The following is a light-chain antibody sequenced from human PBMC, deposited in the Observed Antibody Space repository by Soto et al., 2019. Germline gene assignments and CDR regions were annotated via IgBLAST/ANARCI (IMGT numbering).Light chain of an antibody. V-gene: IGLV2-14*01. Sequence: QSALTQPASVSGSPGQSITISCTGTSSDVGGYNYVSWYQQHPGKAPKLIIYDVSVRPSGVSNRFSGSKSGNTASLTISGLQADDEADYYCPSYTSQSTVVFGGGTKVTVL. CDR3: PSYTSQSTVV. J-gene: IGLJ3*02. CDR2: DVS. CDR1: SSDVGGYNY.